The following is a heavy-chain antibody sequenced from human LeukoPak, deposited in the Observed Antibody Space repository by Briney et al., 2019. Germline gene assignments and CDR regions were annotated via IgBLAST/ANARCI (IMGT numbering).Heavy chain of an antibody. J-gene: IGHJ6*02. V-gene: IGHV3-30-3*01. CDR2: ISYDGSNK. CDR3: ARDVNYGSGSTQGYYYGMDV. CDR1: GFTFSSYA. Sequence: GGSLRLSCAASGFTFSSYAMHWVRQAPGKGLEWVAVISYDGSNKYYADSVKGRFTISRDNAKNSLYLQMNSLRAEDTAVYYCARDVNYGSGSTQGYYYGMDVWGQGTTVTVSS. D-gene: IGHD3-10*01.